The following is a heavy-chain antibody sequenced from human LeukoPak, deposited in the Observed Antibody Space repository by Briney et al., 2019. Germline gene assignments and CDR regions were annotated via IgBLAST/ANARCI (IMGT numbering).Heavy chain of an antibody. CDR2: INPSGGST. CDR3: AREDPAEAFDI. CDR1: GYTFTSYG. V-gene: IGHV1-46*01. Sequence: ASVKVSCKASGYTFTSYGISWVRQAPGQGLEWMGIINPSGGSTSYAQKFQGRVTMTRDTSTSTVYMELSSLRSEDTAVYYCAREDPAEAFDIWGQGTMVTVSS. J-gene: IGHJ3*02. D-gene: IGHD1-14*01.